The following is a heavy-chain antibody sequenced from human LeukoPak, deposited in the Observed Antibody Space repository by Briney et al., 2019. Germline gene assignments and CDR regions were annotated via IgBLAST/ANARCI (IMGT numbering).Heavy chain of an antibody. V-gene: IGHV3-21*01. D-gene: IGHD5-12*01. J-gene: IGHJ4*02. CDR2: VSSSSSYI. CDR1: GFTFSSYS. Sequence: GGSLRLSCAASGFTFSSYSTNWVRQAPGKGLEWVSSVSSSSSYIYYADSVKGRFTISRDNAKNSLYLQMNSLRAEDTAVYYCARDSATNYFDYWGQGTLVTVSS. CDR3: ARDSATNYFDY.